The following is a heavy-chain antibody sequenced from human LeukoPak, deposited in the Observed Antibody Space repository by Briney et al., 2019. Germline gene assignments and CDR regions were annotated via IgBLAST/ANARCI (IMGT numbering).Heavy chain of an antibody. V-gene: IGHV4-30-4*08. CDR1: GGSISSGDYC. CDR3: ARVYNWNSEVDY. CDR2: IYYSGST. D-gene: IGHD1-7*01. J-gene: IGHJ4*02. Sequence: LQTLSLTCTVSGGSISSGDYCWSWIRQPPGKGLEWIGYIYYSGSTYYNPSLKSRVTISVDTSKNQFSLKLSSVTAADTAVYYCARVYNWNSEVDYWGQGTLVTVSS.